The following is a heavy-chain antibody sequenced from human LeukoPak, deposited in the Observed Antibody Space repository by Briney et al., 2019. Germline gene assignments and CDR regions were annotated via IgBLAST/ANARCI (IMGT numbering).Heavy chain of an antibody. V-gene: IGHV3-64D*09. D-gene: IGHD6-19*01. Sequence: GRSLRLSCSASGFTFSSYAMHWVRQAPGKGLEHVSGIINNGGSTYYADSVKGRFTISRDNAKSTLYLQMSSLRVEDTAVYYCVKALSGWYPRKLFDYWGQGTLVTVSS. J-gene: IGHJ4*02. CDR2: IINNGGST. CDR3: VKALSGWYPRKLFDY. CDR1: GFTFSSYA.